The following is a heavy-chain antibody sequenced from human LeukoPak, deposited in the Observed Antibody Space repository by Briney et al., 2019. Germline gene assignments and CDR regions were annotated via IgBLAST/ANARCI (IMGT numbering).Heavy chain of an antibody. CDR2: INHSGST. CDR3: ARGFTINYYDSSGHYWDF. J-gene: IGHJ4*02. Sequence: SETLSLTCAVYGGSFSGYYWSWIRQPPGKGLEWIGEINHSGSTNYNTSLKSRVTISVDTSKNQFSLKLNSVTAADTAVYYCARGFTINYYDSSGHYWDFWGQGTLVTVSS. V-gene: IGHV4-34*01. CDR1: GGSFSGYY. D-gene: IGHD3-22*01.